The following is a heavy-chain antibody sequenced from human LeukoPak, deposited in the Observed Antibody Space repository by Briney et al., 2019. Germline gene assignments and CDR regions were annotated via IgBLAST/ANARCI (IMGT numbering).Heavy chain of an antibody. V-gene: IGHV4-39*07. D-gene: IGHD1/OR15-1a*01. J-gene: IGHJ4*02. CDR1: GGSVGSGTYY. Sequence: SETLSLTCTVSGGSVGSGTYYWSWIRQSPGKGLEWIGNVYYSGSAYYNPSLKSQVTMSVDTSKNQFSLKLSPVTAADTAVYYCARKPIINNAWYYFDYWGQGTLVTVSS. CDR3: ARKPIINNAWYYFDY. CDR2: VYYSGSA.